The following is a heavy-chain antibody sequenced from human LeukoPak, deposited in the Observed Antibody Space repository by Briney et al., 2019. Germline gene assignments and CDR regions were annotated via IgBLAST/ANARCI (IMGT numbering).Heavy chain of an antibody. J-gene: IGHJ3*02. V-gene: IGHV4-4*02. CDR1: GGSISSSNW. CDR2: IDHSGST. D-gene: IGHD3-10*01. CDR3: ARGNRPYGEHEAFDI. Sequence: PSETLSLTCAISGGSISSSNWWSWVRQPPRKGLEWIGGIDHSGSTNYNPSLQSRVAISVDTSKNQFSLKVSSVSAADTAVYYCARGNRPYGEHEAFDIWGHGTTVTVSP.